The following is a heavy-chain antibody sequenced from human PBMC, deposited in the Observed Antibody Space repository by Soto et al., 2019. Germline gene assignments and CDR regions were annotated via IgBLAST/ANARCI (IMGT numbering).Heavy chain of an antibody. D-gene: IGHD3-3*01. Sequence: PSETLSLTCTVSSGSISSSSYYWGWIRQPPGKGLEWIGSIYYSGSTYYNPSLKSRVTISVDTSKNQFSLELSSVTAADTAVYYCATNHGVGPGYYYYGMDVWGQGTTVTVSS. V-gene: IGHV4-39*01. J-gene: IGHJ6*02. CDR1: SGSISSSSYY. CDR3: ATNHGVGPGYYYYGMDV. CDR2: IYYSGST.